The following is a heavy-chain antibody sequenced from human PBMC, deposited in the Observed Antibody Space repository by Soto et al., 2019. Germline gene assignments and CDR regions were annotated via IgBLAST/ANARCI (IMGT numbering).Heavy chain of an antibody. D-gene: IGHD3-10*01. CDR3: VLRRTGAGVSYSGY. CDR1: GFSLNTSGVG. Sequence: SGPTLVNPTQTLTLTCTFSGFSLNTSGVGVGWIRQPPGKALEWLALIYWDDDKHYSPSLKNRVTLTRDTSKNQVVLTMTNMDPVDTGTYYCVLRRTGAGVSYSGYWGQGTLVTVSS. V-gene: IGHV2-5*02. J-gene: IGHJ4*02. CDR2: IYWDDDK.